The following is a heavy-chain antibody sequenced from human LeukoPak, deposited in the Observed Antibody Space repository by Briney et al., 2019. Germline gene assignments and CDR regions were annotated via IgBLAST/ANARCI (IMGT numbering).Heavy chain of an antibody. CDR3: ARSASGYDA. CDR2: IDDDGAGT. Sequence: GGSLRLSCAASGFPFRCYGMHWVRQAPGRGLVWVSRIDDDGAGTTYADSVKGRFTISRDNAKNTLYLQMNSLRVEDTAVYYRARSASGYDAWGQGTLVTVSS. V-gene: IGHV3-74*01. D-gene: IGHD5-12*01. J-gene: IGHJ5*02. CDR1: GFPFRCYG.